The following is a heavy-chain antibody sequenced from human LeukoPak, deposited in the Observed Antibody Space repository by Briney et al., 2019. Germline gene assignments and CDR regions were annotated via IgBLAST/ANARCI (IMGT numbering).Heavy chain of an antibody. Sequence: GGSLRLSCAASGFTVSSNYMSWVRQAPGKGLEWVAVISYDGSNKYHADSVKGRFTISRDNSKNTLYLQMNSLRAEDTAVYYCARPPPDYDSSGYPVPYFDYWGQGTLVTVSS. CDR3: ARPPPDYDSSGYPVPYFDY. J-gene: IGHJ4*02. D-gene: IGHD3-22*01. CDR1: GFTVSSNY. V-gene: IGHV3-30-3*01. CDR2: ISYDGSNK.